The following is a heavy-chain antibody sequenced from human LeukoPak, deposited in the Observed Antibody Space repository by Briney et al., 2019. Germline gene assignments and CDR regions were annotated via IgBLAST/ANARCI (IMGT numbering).Heavy chain of an antibody. Sequence: SETLSLTCAVYGVSFSGYYWSWIRQPPGKGLEWLGEINHSGSTNYNPSLKSRVTISVDTSKNQFSLKLSSVTAADTAVYYCAGGGGYCSSTSCYRARKRDFDYWGQGTLVTVSS. J-gene: IGHJ4*02. D-gene: IGHD2-2*02. CDR2: INHSGST. V-gene: IGHV4-34*01. CDR1: GVSFSGYY. CDR3: AGGGGYCSSTSCYRARKRDFDY.